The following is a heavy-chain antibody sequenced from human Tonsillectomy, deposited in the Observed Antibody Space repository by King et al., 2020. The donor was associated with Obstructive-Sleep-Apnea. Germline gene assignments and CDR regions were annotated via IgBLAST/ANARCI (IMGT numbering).Heavy chain of an antibody. D-gene: IGHD1-26*01. CDR1: GGSFSDYY. Sequence: VQLQQWGTGLLKPSETLSLTCAVFGGSFSDYYWSWIRQPPGKELEWIGEINHSGSTNFNPSLKSRGTISVDTSRNQFSLKLHSVTAADTAVYYCARVLGAAGPDYYFDYWGQGTLVTVSS. CDR2: INHSGST. J-gene: IGHJ4*02. CDR3: ARVLGAAGPDYYFDY. V-gene: IGHV4-34*01.